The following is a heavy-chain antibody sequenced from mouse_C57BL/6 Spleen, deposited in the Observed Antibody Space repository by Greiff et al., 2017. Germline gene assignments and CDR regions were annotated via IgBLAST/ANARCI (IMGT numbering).Heavy chain of an antibody. CDR3: ARPAVVATEAMDY. CDR1: GYTFTSYW. J-gene: IGHJ4*01. D-gene: IGHD1-1*01. Sequence: QVQLQQPGAELVKPGASVKLSCKASGYTFTSYWMHWVKQRPGQGLEWIGMIHPNSGSTNYNEKFKSKATLTVDKSSSTAYMQLSSLTSEDSTVYYCARPAVVATEAMDYWGQGTSVTVSS. V-gene: IGHV1-64*01. CDR2: IHPNSGST.